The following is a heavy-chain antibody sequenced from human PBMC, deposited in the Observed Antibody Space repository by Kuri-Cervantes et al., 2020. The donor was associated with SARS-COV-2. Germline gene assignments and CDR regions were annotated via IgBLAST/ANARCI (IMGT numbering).Heavy chain of an antibody. Sequence: GESLKISCKGSGYSFTSYWIGWVRQMPGKGLEWMGIIYPADSDTRYSPSFQGQVTISADKSISTAFLQWSSLKASDTAVYYCARRAYREGVDYYYMDVWGKGTTVTVSS. V-gene: IGHV5-51*01. D-gene: IGHD3-3*01. CDR1: GYSFTSYW. J-gene: IGHJ6*03. CDR3: ARRAYREGVDYYYMDV. CDR2: IYPADSDT.